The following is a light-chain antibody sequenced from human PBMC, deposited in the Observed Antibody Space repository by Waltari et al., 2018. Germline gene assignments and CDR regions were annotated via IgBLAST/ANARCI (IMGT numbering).Light chain of an antibody. CDR3: ATWDARLTAVV. Sequence: QSVVTQSPSVSGAPGPRVTISCSGSNSNVGSSTVNWYQKVPGAAPRLLIYSNDQRPSGVPDRFSASKSGTSASLAISGLQSEDEADYYCATWDARLTAVVFGGGTKVTVL. V-gene: IGLV1-44*01. CDR2: SND. J-gene: IGLJ2*01. CDR1: NSNVGSST.